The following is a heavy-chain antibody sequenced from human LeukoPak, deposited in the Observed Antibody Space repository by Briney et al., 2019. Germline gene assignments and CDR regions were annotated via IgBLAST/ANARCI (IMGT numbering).Heavy chain of an antibody. CDR1: GFTFSNFG. D-gene: IGHD6-19*01. V-gene: IGHV3-33*01. Sequence: QPGGSLRLSCAASGFTFSNFGMHWVRQAPGKGLEWVAMIWYDGSNKYYVDSVKGRFTISRDNSRNTVYLQMNSLRAEDSAVYYCARGAQAVAASLVYWGQGTLVTVSS. J-gene: IGHJ4*02. CDR3: ARGAQAVAASLVY. CDR2: IWYDGSNK.